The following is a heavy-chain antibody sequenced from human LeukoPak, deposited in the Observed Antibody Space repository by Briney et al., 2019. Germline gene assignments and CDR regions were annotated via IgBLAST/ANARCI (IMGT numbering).Heavy chain of an antibody. V-gene: IGHV3-30*02. D-gene: IGHD3-3*01. CDR3: AKDHLVLRFLEWLPPPDY. CDR1: GFTFSSYG. J-gene: IGHJ4*02. CDR2: IRYDGSNK. Sequence: GSLRLSCAASGFTFSSYGMHWVRQAPGKGLEWVAFIRYDGSNKYYADSVKGRFTISRDNSKNTLYLQMNSLRAEDTAVYYCAKDHLVLRFLEWLPPPDYWGQGTLVTVSS.